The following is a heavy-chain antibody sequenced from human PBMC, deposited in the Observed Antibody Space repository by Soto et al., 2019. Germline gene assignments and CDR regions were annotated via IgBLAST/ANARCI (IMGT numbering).Heavy chain of an antibody. CDR2: IKEDGSEK. CDR3: ASCRDSRGDCLFDH. V-gene: IGHV3-7*02. Sequence: EVHLVESGGTLVRPGGSLRLSCAASGFSFSTYWMSWVRQAPGKGLEWVANIKEDGSEKYYVDSVKGRFTISRDNAKNSLYLQMNSLRAEDTAVYYCASCRDSRGDCLFDHWGQGTLVTVSS. CDR1: GFSFSTYW. J-gene: IGHJ4*02. D-gene: IGHD2-21*01.